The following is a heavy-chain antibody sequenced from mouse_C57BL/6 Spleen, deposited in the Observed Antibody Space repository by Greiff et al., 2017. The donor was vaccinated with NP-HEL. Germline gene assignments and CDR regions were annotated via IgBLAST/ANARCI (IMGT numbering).Heavy chain of an antibody. CDR2: RWRGGST. CDR3: AKSNDYAMDY. CDR1: GFSLTRYG. D-gene: IGHD2-1*01. J-gene: IGHJ4*01. Sequence: VQLQQSGPGLVQPSQSLSITCTVSGFSLTRYGVHWVRQSPGKGLEWLGVRWRGGSTDYNAAFLSRLSLTKDHSKSQVFFKMNSLQADDTAIYYCAKSNDYAMDYWGQGTSVTVSS. V-gene: IGHV2-5*01.